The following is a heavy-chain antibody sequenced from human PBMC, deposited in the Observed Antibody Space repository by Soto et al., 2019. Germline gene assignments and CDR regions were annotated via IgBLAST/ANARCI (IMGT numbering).Heavy chain of an antibody. CDR1: GYTFTSYY. J-gene: IGHJ5*02. D-gene: IGHD4-17*01. V-gene: IGHV1-46*01. CDR3: ARDLSTTGDYLSSNWFDP. CDR2: INPSGGST. Sequence: ASVKVSCKASGYTFTSYYMHWVRQAPGQGLEWMGIINPSGGSTSYAQKFQGRVTMTRDTSTSTVYMELSSLRSEDTAVYYCARDLSTTGDYLSSNWFDPWGQGTLVTVSS.